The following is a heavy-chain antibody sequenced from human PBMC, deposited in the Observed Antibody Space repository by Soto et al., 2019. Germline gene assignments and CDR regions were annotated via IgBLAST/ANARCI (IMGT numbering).Heavy chain of an antibody. Sequence: GGSLRLSCAASGFNFSDHYMNWIRQAPGKGLEWVSYISGSSRYTNFADSVKGRFTISRDNAKNSLSLQMNSLRAEDTAVHYCARHTSGWHYYDYWGQGTPVTVSS. CDR3: ARHTSGWHYYDY. CDR2: ISGSSRYT. D-gene: IGHD6-19*01. J-gene: IGHJ4*02. V-gene: IGHV3-11*06. CDR1: GFNFSDHY.